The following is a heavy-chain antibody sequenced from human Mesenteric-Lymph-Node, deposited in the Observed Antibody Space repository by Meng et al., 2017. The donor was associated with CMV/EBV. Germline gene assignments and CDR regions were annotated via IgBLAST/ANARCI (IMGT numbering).Heavy chain of an antibody. Sequence: CTFSGFSLSTSGVGVGWIRQPPGEALDWLALIYWDDDKRYSPSLKNRLTITKDTSKNQVVLTVANMDPLDTATYYCAHSRGYSYGYDYWGQGTLVTVSS. CDR3: AHSRGYSYGYDY. CDR2: IYWDDDK. V-gene: IGHV2-5*02. D-gene: IGHD5-18*01. J-gene: IGHJ4*02. CDR1: GFSLSTSGVG.